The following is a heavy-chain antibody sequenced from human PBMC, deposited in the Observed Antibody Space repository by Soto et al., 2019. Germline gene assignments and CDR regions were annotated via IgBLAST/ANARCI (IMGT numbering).Heavy chain of an antibody. V-gene: IGHV4-39*01. D-gene: IGHD3-9*01. J-gene: IGHJ5*02. CDR2: IYYSGST. Sequence: SETLSLTCTVSGGSISSSSYYWGWIRQPPGKGLEWIGSIYYSGSTYYNPSLKSRVTISVDTSKNQFSLKLSSVTAADTAVYYCARCPNYDILTGYYTHKNWFDPWGQGTLVTVSS. CDR3: ARCPNYDILTGYYTHKNWFDP. CDR1: GGSISSSSYY.